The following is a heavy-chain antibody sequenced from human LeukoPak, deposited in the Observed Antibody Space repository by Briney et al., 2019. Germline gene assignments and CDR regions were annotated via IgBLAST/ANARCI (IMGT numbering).Heavy chain of an antibody. J-gene: IGHJ5*02. Sequence: SVKVSCKASGGTFSSYAISWVRQAPGQGLEWMGGIVPIFGTANYAQKFQGRVTITADESTSTAYMELSSLRSEDTAVYYCARELRPSDGWFDPWGQGTLVTVSS. CDR2: IVPIFGTA. V-gene: IGHV1-69*13. D-gene: IGHD5-24*01. CDR1: GGTFSSYA. CDR3: ARELRPSDGWFDP.